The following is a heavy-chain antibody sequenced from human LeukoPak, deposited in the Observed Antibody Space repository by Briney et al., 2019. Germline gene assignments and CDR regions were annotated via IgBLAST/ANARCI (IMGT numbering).Heavy chain of an antibody. Sequence: GASVKVSCKASGYTFTSYDINWVRQATGQGLEWMGWMNPNSGNTGYAQKFQGRVTMTRNTSISTAYMELSSLRSEDTAVYYCARPTYDYVWGSSEYDYWGQGTLVTVSS. CDR1: GYTFTSYD. D-gene: IGHD3-16*01. J-gene: IGHJ4*02. CDR2: MNPNSGNT. CDR3: ARPTYDYVWGSSEYDY. V-gene: IGHV1-8*01.